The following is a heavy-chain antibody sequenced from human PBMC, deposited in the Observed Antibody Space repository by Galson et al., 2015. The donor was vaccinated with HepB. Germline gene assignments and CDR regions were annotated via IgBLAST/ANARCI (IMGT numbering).Heavy chain of an antibody. V-gene: IGHV3-30*18. CDR3: AKDRAWSYGDEAIYYYYGMDV. CDR1: GFTFSRYG. Sequence: SLRLSCAASGFTFSRYGVHWVRQAPGKGLEWVAVISYDGSNKYYGDSVKGRFTISRDNSKNTLYLQMNSLRAEETAVYYCAKDRAWSYGDEAIYYYYGMDVWGQGTTVTVSS. D-gene: IGHD5-18*01. J-gene: IGHJ6*02. CDR2: ISYDGSNK.